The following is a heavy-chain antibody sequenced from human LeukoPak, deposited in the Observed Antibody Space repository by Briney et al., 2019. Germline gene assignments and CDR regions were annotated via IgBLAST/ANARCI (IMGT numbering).Heavy chain of an antibody. V-gene: IGHV3-48*03. CDR3: ARDFVDTAMEDYFDY. Sequence: GGSLRLSCAASGFTFSSYEMNWVRQAPGKGLEWVSYISSSGSTIYYADSVKGRFTISRDNAKNSLYLQMNSLRAEDTAVYYCARDFVDTAMEDYFDYWGQGTLVTVSS. CDR1: GFTFSSYE. J-gene: IGHJ4*02. D-gene: IGHD5-18*01. CDR2: ISSSGSTI.